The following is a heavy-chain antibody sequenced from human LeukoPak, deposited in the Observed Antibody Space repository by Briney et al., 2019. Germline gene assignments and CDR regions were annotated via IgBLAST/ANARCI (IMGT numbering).Heavy chain of an antibody. D-gene: IGHD3-3*01. CDR2: INPNNGGT. J-gene: IGHJ4*02. Sequence: GASVKVSCKTSGYAFTGYYMHWVRQAPGQGLEWMGRINPNNGGTNHAQKFQGRVTMTRDTSISTAYMGLSRLRSDDTAMYYCARGQRITIFGVVYFDYWGQGTLVTVSS. CDR1: GYAFTGYY. CDR3: ARGQRITIFGVVYFDY. V-gene: IGHV1-2*06.